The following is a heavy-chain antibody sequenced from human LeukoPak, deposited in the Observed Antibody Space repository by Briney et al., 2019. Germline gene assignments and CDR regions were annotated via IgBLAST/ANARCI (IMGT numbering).Heavy chain of an antibody. Sequence: SETLSLTCTVSGGSIGSYYWSWIRQPAGKGLEWIGRIYTSGSTNYNPSLKSRVTMSVDTSKNQFSLKLSSVTAADTAVYYCAREPIVVGVAAIEGYGFEPWGQGGLVSVSS. J-gene: IGHJ5*02. V-gene: IGHV4-4*07. CDR3: AREPIVVGVAAIEGYGFEP. CDR1: GGSIGSYY. CDR2: IYTSGST. D-gene: IGHD2-15*01.